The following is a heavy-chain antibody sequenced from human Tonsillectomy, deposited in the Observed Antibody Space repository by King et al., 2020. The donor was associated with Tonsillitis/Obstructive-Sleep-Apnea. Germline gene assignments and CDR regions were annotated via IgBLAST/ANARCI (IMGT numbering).Heavy chain of an antibody. D-gene: IGHD4-17*01. CDR1: GGAFSGDY. CDR2: IHHSGST. J-gene: IGHJ3*02. CDR3: ARGGTTVSWGI. V-gene: IGHV4-34*01. Sequence: VQLQQWGAGLLKPSETLSLTCAVYGGAFSGDYWTLIRQPPGKGLEWIVEIHHSGSTSYNPSLKSRVTISVDTSKNQFYLKLSSVTAADTALYYCARGGTTVSWGIWGQGTMVTVSS.